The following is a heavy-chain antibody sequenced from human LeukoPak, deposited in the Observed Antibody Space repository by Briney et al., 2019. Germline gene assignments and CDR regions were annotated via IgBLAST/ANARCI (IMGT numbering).Heavy chain of an antibody. Sequence: SETLSLTCAVYGGSFSGYYWSWIRQPPGKGLEWIGEINHSGSTNYNPSLKSRVTISVDTSKNQFSLKLSSMTAADTAVYYCARYSSGWYSRASDAFDIWGQGTMVTVSS. V-gene: IGHV4-34*01. CDR2: INHSGST. J-gene: IGHJ3*02. CDR3: ARYSSGWYSRASDAFDI. CDR1: GGSFSGYY. D-gene: IGHD6-19*01.